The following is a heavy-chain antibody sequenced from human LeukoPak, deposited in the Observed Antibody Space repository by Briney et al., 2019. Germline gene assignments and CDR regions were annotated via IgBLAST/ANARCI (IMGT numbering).Heavy chain of an antibody. Sequence: GASVKVSCKASGYTLTDYYIHWVRQAPGQGLEWMGWISPNSGGSNFAQKFQGRVTMTRNTSISTAYMELSRLRSDDTAVYYCARTPRGYCSGGSCQDYWGQGTLVTVSS. CDR2: ISPNSGGS. CDR3: ARTPRGYCSGGSCQDY. V-gene: IGHV1-2*02. J-gene: IGHJ4*02. D-gene: IGHD2-15*01. CDR1: GYTLTDYY.